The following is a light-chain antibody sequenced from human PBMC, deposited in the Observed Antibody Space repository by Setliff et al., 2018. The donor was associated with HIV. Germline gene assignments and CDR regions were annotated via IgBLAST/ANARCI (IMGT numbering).Light chain of an antibody. Sequence: DIVLTQSPGTLSLSPGDRATLSCRASHSISSTYIAWYQQKPGQAPRLLIYGASTRAAGIPDRFSGSGSGTDFTLTISRLEPEDFAVYYCQQYVTSPPWTFGQGTKVDIK. CDR3: QQYVTSPPWT. CDR1: HSISSTY. V-gene: IGKV3-20*01. CDR2: GAS. J-gene: IGKJ1*01.